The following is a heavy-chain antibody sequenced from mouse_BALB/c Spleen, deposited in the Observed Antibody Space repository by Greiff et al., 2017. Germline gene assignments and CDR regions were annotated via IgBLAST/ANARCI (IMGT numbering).Heavy chain of an antibody. CDR1: GFTFSSFG. V-gene: IGHV5-17*02. J-gene: IGHJ3*01. D-gene: IGHD2-2*01. CDR3: ARWGYDGFAY. CDR2: ISSGSSTI. Sequence: EVQLVESGGGLVQPGGSRKLSCAASGFTFSSFGMHWVRQAPEKGLEWVAYISSGSSTIYYADTVKGRFTISRDNPKNTLFLQMTSLRSEDTAMYYCARWGYDGFAYWGQGTLVTVSA.